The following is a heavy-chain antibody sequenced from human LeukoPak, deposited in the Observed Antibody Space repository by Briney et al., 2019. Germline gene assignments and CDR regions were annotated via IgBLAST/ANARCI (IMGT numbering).Heavy chain of an antibody. CDR3: ARAYCSGGICYVFDY. CDR1: GYTFTSYD. CDR2: INPNSGGT. D-gene: IGHD2-15*01. J-gene: IGHJ4*02. V-gene: IGHV1-2*06. Sequence: ASVKVSCKASGYTFTSYDINWVRQATGQGLEWMGRINPNSGGTNYAQKFQGRVTMTRDTSISTAYMELSRLRSDDTAVYYCARAYCSGGICYVFDYWGQGTLVTVSS.